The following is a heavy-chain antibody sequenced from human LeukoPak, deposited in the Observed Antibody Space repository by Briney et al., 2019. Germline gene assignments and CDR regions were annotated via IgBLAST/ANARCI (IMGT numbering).Heavy chain of an antibody. CDR1: GYSFTSYW. Sequence: GESLKISCKGSGYSFTSYWIGWVRQMPGKGLEWMGIIYPGDSDTRYSLSFQGQVTISADKSISTAYLQWSSLKASDTAMYYCARLMGPASSSKGNTDYWGQGTLVTVSS. V-gene: IGHV5-51*01. J-gene: IGHJ4*02. D-gene: IGHD6-6*01. CDR2: IYPGDSDT. CDR3: ARLMGPASSSKGNTDY.